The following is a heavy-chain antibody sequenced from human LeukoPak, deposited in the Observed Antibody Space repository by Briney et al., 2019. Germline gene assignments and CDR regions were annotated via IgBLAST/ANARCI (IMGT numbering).Heavy chain of an antibody. CDR2: IYYSGST. D-gene: IGHD3-9*01. V-gene: IGHV4-59*08. J-gene: IGHJ4*02. CDR1: GGSISSYY. Sequence: PETLSLTCTVSGGSISSYYWSWLRQPPGKGLEWIGYIYYSGSTNYNPSLKSRVTISVDTSKNQFSLKLSSVTAADTAVYYCASGPLNFDWLFRGFDYWGQGTLVTVSS. CDR3: ASGPLNFDWLFRGFDY.